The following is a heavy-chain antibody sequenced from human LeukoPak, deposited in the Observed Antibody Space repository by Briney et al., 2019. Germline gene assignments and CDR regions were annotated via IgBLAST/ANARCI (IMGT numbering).Heavy chain of an antibody. Sequence: ASVKVSCKASGYTFTGYYMHWVRQAPGQGLEWMGWINPNSGGTNYAQKFQGRVTMTRDTSISTAYMELSRLRSDDTAVYYCARVTAVAGWFDPWGQGTLVTVSS. CDR1: GYTFTGYY. J-gene: IGHJ5*02. CDR2: INPNSGGT. D-gene: IGHD6-19*01. V-gene: IGHV1-2*02. CDR3: ARVTAVAGWFDP.